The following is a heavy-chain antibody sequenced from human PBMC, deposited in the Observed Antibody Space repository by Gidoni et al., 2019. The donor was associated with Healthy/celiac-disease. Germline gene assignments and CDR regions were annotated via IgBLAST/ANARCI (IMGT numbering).Heavy chain of an antibody. V-gene: IGHV3-23*01. CDR1: GFTFSRYA. Sequence: EVQLLESGGGLVQPGGSLRLSCAASGFTFSRYAMSWVRQAPGKGLEWVSAISGSGGSTYYADSVKGRFTISRDNSKNTLYLQMNSLRAEDTAVYYCASPRSYYDPSGYFDYWGQGTLVTVSS. CDR2: ISGSGGST. CDR3: ASPRSYYDPSGYFDY. D-gene: IGHD3-22*01. J-gene: IGHJ4*02.